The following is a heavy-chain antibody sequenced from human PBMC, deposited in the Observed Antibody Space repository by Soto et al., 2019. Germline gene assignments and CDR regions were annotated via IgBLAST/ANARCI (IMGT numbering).Heavy chain of an antibody. J-gene: IGHJ5*02. Sequence: QVQLVQSGAEVKKPGASVKVSCRASGYSFTTHGISWVRQAPGQGLEWMGWISAYNGDTKYSQKVQGRVTLTRDISTSTAYMELRSLRSDDTAVYYCARDYWVATSFSSNWFDPWGQGTLVTVSS. V-gene: IGHV1-18*04. D-gene: IGHD2-21*02. CDR1: GYSFTTHG. CDR3: ARDYWVATSFSSNWFDP. CDR2: ISAYNGDT.